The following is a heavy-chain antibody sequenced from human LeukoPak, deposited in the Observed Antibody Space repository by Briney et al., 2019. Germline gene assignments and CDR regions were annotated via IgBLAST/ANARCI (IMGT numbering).Heavy chain of an antibody. Sequence: PSETLSLTCAVSGGSISSGGYYWGWIRQPPGKGLEWIGSIYYSGSTYYNPSLKSRVTISVDTSKNQFSLKLSSVTAADTAVYYCASGGEQWLGWGAQTFRDYWGQGTLVTVSS. J-gene: IGHJ4*02. V-gene: IGHV4-39*07. CDR3: ASGGEQWLGWGAQTFRDY. CDR2: IYYSGST. CDR1: GGSISSGGYY. D-gene: IGHD6-19*01.